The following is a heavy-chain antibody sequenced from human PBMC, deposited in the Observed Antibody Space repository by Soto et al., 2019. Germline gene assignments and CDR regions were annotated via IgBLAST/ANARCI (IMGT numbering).Heavy chain of an antibody. Sequence: EVQLVESGGGLVKPGGSLRLSCAASGFTFSSYSMNWVRQAPGKGPEWVSSISSSSSYIYYADSVKGRFTISRDNAKNSLYLQMNSLRAEDTAVYYCARDQDIVVVPAAEPMDVWGKGTTVTVSS. D-gene: IGHD2-2*01. V-gene: IGHV3-21*01. CDR3: ARDQDIVVVPAAEPMDV. J-gene: IGHJ6*03. CDR1: GFTFSSYS. CDR2: ISSSSSYI.